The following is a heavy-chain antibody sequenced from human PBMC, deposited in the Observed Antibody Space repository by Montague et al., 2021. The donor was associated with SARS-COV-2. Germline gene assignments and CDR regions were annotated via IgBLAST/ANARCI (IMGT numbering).Heavy chain of an antibody. CDR3: ARLRGDYGGTYDTFDI. Sequence: SETLSLTCTVSGGSISSRSYYWGWIRQPPGKRLEWIGSIYYSGSTYYXXXLKSRVTISVDTSKNQFSLKLSSVTAADTAVYYCARLRGDYGGTYDTFDIWGQGTMVTVSS. CDR1: GGSISSRSYY. D-gene: IGHD4-23*01. V-gene: IGHV4-39*01. J-gene: IGHJ3*02. CDR2: IYYSGST.